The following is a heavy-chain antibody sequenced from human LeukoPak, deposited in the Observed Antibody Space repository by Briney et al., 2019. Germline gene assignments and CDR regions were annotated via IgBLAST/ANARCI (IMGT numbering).Heavy chain of an antibody. D-gene: IGHD4-23*01. J-gene: IGHJ4*02. Sequence: GGSLRLSCAASGFTLNSYNMNWVRQGPGKGLEWVSYTSSSSSTIYYVDSVKGRFTISRDNAKNSLYLQMNSLRDEDTAVYYCARGHGNLDYWGQGTLVTVSS. CDR2: TSSSSSTI. CDR3: ARGHGNLDY. V-gene: IGHV3-48*02. CDR1: GFTLNSYN.